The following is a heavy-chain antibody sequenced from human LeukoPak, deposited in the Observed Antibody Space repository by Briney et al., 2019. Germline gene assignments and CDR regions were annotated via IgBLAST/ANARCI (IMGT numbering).Heavy chain of an antibody. CDR2: IRSKANSYAT. J-gene: IGHJ4*02. CDR3: TRQDGVFQFDY. CDR1: GFTFSGSA. Sequence: GGSLKLSCAASGFTFSGSAMHWVRQASGKGLEAVGRIRSKANSYATAYAASVKGRFTISRDNSKNTAYMQMNSLKTADTAVYYCTRQDGVFQFDYWGQGTLVTVSS. V-gene: IGHV3-73*01. D-gene: IGHD3-16*01.